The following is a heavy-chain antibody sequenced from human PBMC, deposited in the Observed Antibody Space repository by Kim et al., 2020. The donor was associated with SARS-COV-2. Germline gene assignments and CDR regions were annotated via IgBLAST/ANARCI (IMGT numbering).Heavy chain of an antibody. CDR1: GFTFSNAW. CDR2: IKSKTDGGTT. Sequence: GGSLRLSCAASGFTFSNAWMSWVRQAPGKGLEWVGRIKSKTDGGTTDYAAPVKGRFTISRDDSKNTLYLQMNSLKTEDTAVYYCTTAFGQFPMVRGVIIDYWGQGTLVTVSS. V-gene: IGHV3-15*01. J-gene: IGHJ4*02. CDR3: TTAFGQFPMVRGVIIDY. D-gene: IGHD3-10*01.